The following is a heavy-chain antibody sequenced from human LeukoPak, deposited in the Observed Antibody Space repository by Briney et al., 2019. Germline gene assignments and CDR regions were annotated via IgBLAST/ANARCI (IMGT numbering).Heavy chain of an antibody. Sequence: VASVKVSCKASGYTFTSYGISWVRQAPGQGLEWMGWISAYNGNTNYAQKLQGRVTMTTDTSTSTAYMELRSLRSDDTAVYYCARLTRGYNWNYLDYYYYMDVWGKGTTVTVSS. CDR1: GYTFTSYG. CDR2: ISAYNGNT. CDR3: ARLTRGYNWNYLDYYYYMDV. J-gene: IGHJ6*03. V-gene: IGHV1-18*01. D-gene: IGHD1-7*01.